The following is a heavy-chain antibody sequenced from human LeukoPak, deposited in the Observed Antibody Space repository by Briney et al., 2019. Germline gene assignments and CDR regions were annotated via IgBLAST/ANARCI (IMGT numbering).Heavy chain of an antibody. D-gene: IGHD6-19*01. CDR2: INHSGST. V-gene: IGHV4-34*01. J-gene: IGHJ6*02. CDR3: ARARAVAYYYYYGMDV. Sequence: SETLSLTCAVYGRSFSGYYWSWIRQPPGKGLEWIGEINHSGSTNYNPSLKSRVTISVDTSKNQFSLKLSSVTAADTAVYYCARARAVAYYYYYGMDVWGQGTTVTVSS. CDR1: GRSFSGYY.